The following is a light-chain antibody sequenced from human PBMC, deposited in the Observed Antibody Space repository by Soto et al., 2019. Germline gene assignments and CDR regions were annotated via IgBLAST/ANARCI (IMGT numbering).Light chain of an antibody. V-gene: IGKV3-20*01. CDR1: QSVSNY. Sequence: EIVFTPSPATLSLSPGERSTLSCRASQSVSNYLAWYQQKPVQATRLLIYGASTRATGIPDRFSGSGSGTDFTLIIRRMEDEDLAVYYCQRYGRSPWTVGKGNKVDIK. CDR2: GAS. J-gene: IGKJ1*01. CDR3: QRYGRSPWT.